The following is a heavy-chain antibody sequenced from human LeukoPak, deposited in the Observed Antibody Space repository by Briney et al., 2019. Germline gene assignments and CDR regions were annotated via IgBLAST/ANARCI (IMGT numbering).Heavy chain of an antibody. D-gene: IGHD6-6*01. CDR2: INHSGST. CDR1: GASFSGYY. Sequence: PSETLSLTCAVDGASFSGYYWSWIRQPPGKGLEWLGEINHSGSTNYNPSLKSRVTISVDTSKNQFSLKLSSVTAADTAVYYCARTKYSPPSWFDPWGQGTLVTVSS. CDR3: ARTKYSPPSWFDP. J-gene: IGHJ5*02. V-gene: IGHV4-34*01.